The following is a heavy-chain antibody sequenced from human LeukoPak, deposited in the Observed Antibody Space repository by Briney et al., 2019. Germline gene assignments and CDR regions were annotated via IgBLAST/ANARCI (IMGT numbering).Heavy chain of an antibody. J-gene: IGHJ4*02. D-gene: IGHD3-22*01. CDR2: IVVGSGNT. CDR1: GFTFTSSA. V-gene: IGHV1-58*02. CDR3: AADPNYYDSSGYYLGY. Sequence: ASVKVSCKASGFTFTSSAIQWVRQARGQRLEWIGWIVVGSGNTNYAHKSQERVTITRDMSTSTAYMELSSLRSEDTAVYYCAADPNYYDSSGYYLGYWGQGTLVTVSS.